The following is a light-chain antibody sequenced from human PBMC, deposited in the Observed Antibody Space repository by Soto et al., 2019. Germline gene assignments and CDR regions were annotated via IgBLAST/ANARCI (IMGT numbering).Light chain of an antibody. CDR3: QQRLHWPIT. CDR2: DAS. J-gene: IGKJ5*01. V-gene: IGKV3-11*01. Sequence: DIQLTQSPATLSSSPGDRVTLSCRASQTIGRFLTWYQHKPGQGPRLLIYDASNRATGVPARFSGSGSETDFTLTISSLEPEDFAVYYCQQRLHWPITFGQGTRLEIK. CDR1: QTIGRF.